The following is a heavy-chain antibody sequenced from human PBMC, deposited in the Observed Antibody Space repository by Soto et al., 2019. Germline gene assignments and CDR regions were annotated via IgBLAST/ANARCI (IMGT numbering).Heavy chain of an antibody. V-gene: IGHV4-59*08. J-gene: IGHJ5*02. Sequence: PSETLSLTCTVSGGSISSYYWSWIRQPPGKGLEWIGYIYYSGSTNYNPSLKSRVTISVDTSKNQFSLKLSSVTAADTAVYYCARLGPPAANYYGSGSYRLPGLFDPWGQGTLVTVSS. D-gene: IGHD3-10*01. CDR2: IYYSGST. CDR3: ARLGPPAANYYGSGSYRLPGLFDP. CDR1: GGSISSYY.